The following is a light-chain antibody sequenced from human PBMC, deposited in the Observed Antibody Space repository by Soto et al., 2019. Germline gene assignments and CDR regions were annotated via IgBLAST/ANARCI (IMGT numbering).Light chain of an antibody. CDR1: QSLSFN. CDR3: QQHTNWPLT. Sequence: EILMTQSPSTLSLSPGERATLSCRASQSLSFNLAWYQQKPGQAPRLLIYDASNRATGIPARFSGSGSGTDFTLTISSLEPEDFAVYYCQQHTNWPLTVGGGTKVDI. J-gene: IGKJ4*01. CDR2: DAS. V-gene: IGKV3-11*01.